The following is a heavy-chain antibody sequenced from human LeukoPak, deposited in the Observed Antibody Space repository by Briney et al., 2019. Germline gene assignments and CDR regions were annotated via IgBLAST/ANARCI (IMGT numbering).Heavy chain of an antibody. CDR2: ISGSGGST. CDR1: GFTFSSYA. D-gene: IGHD1-20*01. CDR3: AKGLPGTTSFDY. Sequence: GESLRLSCAAAGFTFSSYAMSWVRQAPGKGLEWVSAISGSGGSTYYADSVKGRFTISRDNSKNTLYLQMNSLRAEDTAVYYCAKGLPGTTSFDYWGQGTLVTVSS. V-gene: IGHV3-23*01. J-gene: IGHJ4*02.